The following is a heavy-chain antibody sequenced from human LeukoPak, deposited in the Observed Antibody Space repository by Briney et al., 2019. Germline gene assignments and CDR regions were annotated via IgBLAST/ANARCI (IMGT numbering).Heavy chain of an antibody. J-gene: IGHJ4*02. V-gene: IGHV2-5*02. D-gene: IGHD1-1*01. CDR1: GFSLSTSGVG. Sequence: SGPTLVKPTQTLTLTCTFSGFSLSTSGVGVGWIRQPPGKVLEWLALIYWDDDKRYSPSLKSRLTITKDTSKNQVVLTMTNMDPVDTATYYCAHRGSPGNASDYWGQGTLVTVSS. CDR2: IYWDDDK. CDR3: AHRGSPGNASDY.